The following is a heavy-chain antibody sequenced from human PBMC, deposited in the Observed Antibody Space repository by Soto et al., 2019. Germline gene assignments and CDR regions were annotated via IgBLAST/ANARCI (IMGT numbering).Heavy chain of an antibody. D-gene: IGHD6-19*01. CDR3: ATEINHRPYSSGPSGGAFDI. CDR1: GYTLTELS. CDR2: FDPEDGET. J-gene: IGHJ3*02. V-gene: IGHV1-24*01. Sequence: ASVKVSCKVSGYTLTELSMHGVLQSPLKGLDGMGGFDPEDGETIYAQKFQGRVTMTEDTSTDTAYMELSSLRSEDTAVYYCATEINHRPYSSGPSGGAFDIWGQGTTVTVSS.